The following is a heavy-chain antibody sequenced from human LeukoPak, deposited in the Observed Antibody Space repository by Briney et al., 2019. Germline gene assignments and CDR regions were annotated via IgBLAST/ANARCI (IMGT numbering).Heavy chain of an antibody. CDR2: IYHSGST. CDR3: ARLTEQCNY. Sequence: SETLSLTCAVSGYSISSGYYWGWIRQPPGKGLEWIGSIYHSGSTYYNPSLKSRVTISVDTSKNQFSLKLSSVTAADTAVYYCARLTEQCNYWRQGTLVTVSS. CDR1: GYSISSGYY. D-gene: IGHD6-19*01. V-gene: IGHV4-38-2*01. J-gene: IGHJ4*02.